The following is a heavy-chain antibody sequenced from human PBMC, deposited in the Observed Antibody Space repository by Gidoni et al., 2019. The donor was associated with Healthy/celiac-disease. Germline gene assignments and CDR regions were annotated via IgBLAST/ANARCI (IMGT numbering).Heavy chain of an antibody. D-gene: IGHD2-15*01. J-gene: IGHJ4*02. V-gene: IGHV2-70*04. CDR3: ARTSTVVTPFDY. CDR2: IDWDDDK. CDR1: GFSLSTSGMR. Sequence: QVTLKESGPALVKPTQTLTLTCTFSGFSLSTSGMRVSWIRKPPGKALEWLARIDWDDDKFYSTSLKTRLTIAKDTSKNQVVLTMTNMDPVDTATYYCARTSTVVTPFDYWGQGTLVTVSS.